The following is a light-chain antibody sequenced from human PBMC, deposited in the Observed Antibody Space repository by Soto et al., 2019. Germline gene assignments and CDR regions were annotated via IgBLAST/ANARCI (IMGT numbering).Light chain of an antibody. CDR2: GAS. J-gene: IGKJ5*01. CDR1: QTVSSY. Sequence: ENVLTQTPGLLSLSPGERATLSCRASQTVSSYLTWYQQRPGQAPRLLISGASRRATGIPDRFSGSGSGTDFTLTISRLEPEDFALYYCQQYGTSPITFGQGTRLEIK. CDR3: QQYGTSPIT. V-gene: IGKV3-20*01.